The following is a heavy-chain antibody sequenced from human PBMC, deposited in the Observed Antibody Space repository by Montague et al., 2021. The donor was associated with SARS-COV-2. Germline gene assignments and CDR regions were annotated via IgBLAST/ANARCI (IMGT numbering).Heavy chain of an antibody. CDR2: INQAGRT. J-gene: IGHJ5*02. D-gene: IGHD3-3*01. V-gene: IGHV4-34*01. Sequence: LRLSCALNGGSFSFYYWTWIRQSPGKGLEWIGGINQAGRTTYNPSLSSRLTMSIDTSKNQFSLKLSSVTAADTAVYYCARQKMGSVTIFGVVMHDRWFDPWGQGTLVTVSS. CDR1: GGSFSFYY. CDR3: ARQKMGSVTIFGVVMHDRWFDP.